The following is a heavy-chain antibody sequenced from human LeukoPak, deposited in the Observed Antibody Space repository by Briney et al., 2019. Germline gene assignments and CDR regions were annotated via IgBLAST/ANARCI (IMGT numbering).Heavy chain of an antibody. D-gene: IGHD3-9*01. V-gene: IGHV1-2*02. CDR1: GYTFTVYY. Sequence: WASVTVSCKASGYTFTVYYMHWVRQAPGQGREWMGWINPNSGGTNYAQKFQGRVTMTRDTSISTAYMELSRLRSDDTAVYYCARPDILRYFDYWGQGTLVTVSS. J-gene: IGHJ4*02. CDR2: INPNSGGT. CDR3: ARPDILRYFDY.